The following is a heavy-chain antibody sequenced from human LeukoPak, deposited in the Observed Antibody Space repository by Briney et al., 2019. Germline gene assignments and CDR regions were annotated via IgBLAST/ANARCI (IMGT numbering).Heavy chain of an antibody. D-gene: IGHD2-2*01. V-gene: IGHV3-21*01. Sequence: PGGSLRLSCAASGFTFSSYSMNWVRQAPGKGLEWVSSISSSSSYIYYADSVKGRFTISRDNAKNSLYLQMNSLRAEDTAVYYCARYSSTWGWLDPWGQGTLVTVSS. J-gene: IGHJ5*02. CDR1: GFTFSSYS. CDR2: ISSSSSYI. CDR3: ARYSSTWGWLDP.